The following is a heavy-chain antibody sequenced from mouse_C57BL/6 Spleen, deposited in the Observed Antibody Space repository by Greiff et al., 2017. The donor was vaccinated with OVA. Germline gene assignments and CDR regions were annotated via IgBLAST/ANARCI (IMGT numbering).Heavy chain of an antibody. J-gene: IGHJ4*01. D-gene: IGHD2-3*01. V-gene: IGHV1-18*01. Sequence: VQLKESGPELVKPGASVKIPCKASGYTFTDYNMDWVKQSHGKSLEWIGDINPNNGGTIYNQKFKGKATLTVDKSSSTAYMELRSLTSEDTAVYYCARRVYDGYYYAMDYWGQGTSVTVSS. CDR1: GYTFTDYN. CDR2: INPNNGGT. CDR3: ARRVYDGYYYAMDY.